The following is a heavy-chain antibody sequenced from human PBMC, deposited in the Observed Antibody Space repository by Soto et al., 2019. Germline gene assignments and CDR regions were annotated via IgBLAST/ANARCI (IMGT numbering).Heavy chain of an antibody. CDR2: IYYSGST. J-gene: IGHJ6*02. V-gene: IGHV4-39*01. CDR3: ATPSYGSGSYLYYGMDV. CDR1: GGSISSSSYY. Sequence: NPSETLSLTCTVSGGSISSSSYYWGWIRQPPGKGLEWIGSIYYSGSTYYNPSLKSRVTISVDTSKNQFSLKLSSVTAADTAVYYCATPSYGSGSYLYYGMDVWGQGTTVTVSS. D-gene: IGHD3-10*01.